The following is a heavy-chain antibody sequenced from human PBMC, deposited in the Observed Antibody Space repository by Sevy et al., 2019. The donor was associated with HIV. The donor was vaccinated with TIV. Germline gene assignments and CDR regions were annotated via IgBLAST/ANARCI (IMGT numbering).Heavy chain of an antibody. CDR1: GFTFSSYS. CDR2: ISSSSTI. CDR3: ARDLGVGYCSGGSCYPDWFDP. J-gene: IGHJ5*02. V-gene: IGHV3-48*01. Sequence: GGSLRLSCAASGFTFSSYSMNWVRQAPGKGLEWVSYISSSSTIYYADSVKGRFTISRDNAKNSLYLQMNSLRAEDTAVYYCARDLGVGYCSGGSCYPDWFDPWGQGTLVTVSS. D-gene: IGHD2-15*01.